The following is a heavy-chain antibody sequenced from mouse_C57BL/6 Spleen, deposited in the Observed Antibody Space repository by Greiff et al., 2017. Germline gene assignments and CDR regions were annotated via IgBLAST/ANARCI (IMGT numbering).Heavy chain of an antibody. D-gene: IGHD2-5*01. V-gene: IGHV1-69*01. CDR1: GYTFTSYW. Sequence: QVQLQQPGAELVMPGASVKLSCKASGYTFTSYWMHWVKQRPGQGLEWIGEIDPSDSSTNSNQKFKGKSTLTVDKSSSTAYLQLSSLTSEDSAVYDCARRTYYSNPYAMDYWGQGTSVTVSS. CDR2: IDPSDSST. J-gene: IGHJ4*01. CDR3: ARRTYYSNPYAMDY.